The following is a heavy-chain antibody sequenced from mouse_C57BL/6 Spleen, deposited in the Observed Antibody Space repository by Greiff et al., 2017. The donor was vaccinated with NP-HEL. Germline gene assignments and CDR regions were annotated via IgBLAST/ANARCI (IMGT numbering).Heavy chain of an antibody. CDR1: GFNIKDDY. D-gene: IGHD1-1*01. Sequence: VQLQQSGAELVRPGASVKLSCTASGFNIKDDYMHWVKQRPEQGLEWIGWIDPENGDTEYASKFQGKATITADTSSNTAYLQLSSLTSEDTAVYYCTTPYYYGSPYWGQGTTLTVSS. J-gene: IGHJ2*01. CDR3: TTPYYYGSPY. CDR2: IDPENGDT. V-gene: IGHV14-4*01.